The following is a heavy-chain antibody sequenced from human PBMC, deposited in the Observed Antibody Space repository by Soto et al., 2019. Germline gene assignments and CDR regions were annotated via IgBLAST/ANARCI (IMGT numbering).Heavy chain of an antibody. D-gene: IGHD1-1*01. CDR2: IYYSGST. CDR3: ARGVPGRAFDI. V-gene: IGHV4-59*01. CDR1: GGSISSYY. J-gene: IGHJ3*02. Sequence: SETLSLTCTVSGGSISSYYWSWIRQPPGKGLEWIGYIYYSGSTNYNPSLKSRVTISVDTSKNQFSLKLSSVTAADTAVYYCARGVPGRAFDIWGQGTMVTVSS.